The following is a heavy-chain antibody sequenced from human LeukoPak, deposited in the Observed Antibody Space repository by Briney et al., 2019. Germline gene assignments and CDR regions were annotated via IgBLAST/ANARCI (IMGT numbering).Heavy chain of an antibody. J-gene: IGHJ4*02. D-gene: IGHD1-26*01. CDR3: ARGYRGRVDY. CDR2: MNPNSGDR. V-gene: IGHV1-8*03. Sequence: ASVKVSCKASGYTFSSYDINWVRQATGQGLEWMEWMNPNSGDRGYAQKFQGRVTITRNTSISTAYMELSSLRSEDTAVYYCARGYRGRVDYWGQGTLVTVSS. CDR1: GYTFSSYD.